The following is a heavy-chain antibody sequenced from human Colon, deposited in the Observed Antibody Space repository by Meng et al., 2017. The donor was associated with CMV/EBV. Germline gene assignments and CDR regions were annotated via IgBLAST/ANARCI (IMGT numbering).Heavy chain of an antibody. V-gene: IGHV4-39*07. CDR3: ARVGCSSTSCYYYYYGMDV. CDR2: IYYSGST. J-gene: IGHJ6*02. CDR1: GGSISSSSYY. Sequence: SETLSLTCTVSGGSISSSSYYWGWIRQPPGKGLEWIGSIYYSGSTYYNPSLKSRVTISVDTSKNQFSLKLSSVTAADTAVYYCARVGCSSTSCYYYYYGMDVGGQGTTVTVSS. D-gene: IGHD2-2*01.